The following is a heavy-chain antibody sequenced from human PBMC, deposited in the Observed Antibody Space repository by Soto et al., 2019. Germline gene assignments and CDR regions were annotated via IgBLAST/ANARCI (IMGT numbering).Heavy chain of an antibody. CDR1: GYTFTGYY. CDR2: INPNSGGT. D-gene: IGHD3-16*01. Sequence: ASVKVSCKASGYTFTGYYMHWVRQAPGQGLEWMGWINPNSGGTNYAQKFQGWVTMTRDTSISTAYMELSRLRSDDTAVYYCARERLGLGGAFDIWSQGTMVTVSS. CDR3: ARERLGLGGAFDI. J-gene: IGHJ3*02. V-gene: IGHV1-2*04.